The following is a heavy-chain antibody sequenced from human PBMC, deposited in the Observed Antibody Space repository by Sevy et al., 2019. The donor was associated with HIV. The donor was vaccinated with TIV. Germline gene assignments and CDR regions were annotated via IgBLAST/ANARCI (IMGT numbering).Heavy chain of an antibody. CDR3: ARSDYGDYVGWFDP. V-gene: IGHV3-48*02. CDR1: GFTFSSSI. D-gene: IGHD4-17*01. CDR2: ISGTGSTI. J-gene: IGHJ5*02. Sequence: GGSLRLSCAASGFTFSSSIINWVRQAPGKGLEWVSSISGTGSTIYYADSVKGRFTVSRDNAKNSLFLQMHSLTDEDTAVYYCARSDYGDYVGWFDPWGQGTLVTVSS.